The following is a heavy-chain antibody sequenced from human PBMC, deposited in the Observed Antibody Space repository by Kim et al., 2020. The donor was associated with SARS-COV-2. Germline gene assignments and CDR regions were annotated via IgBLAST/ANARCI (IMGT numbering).Heavy chain of an antibody. CDR2: ISGSGGST. D-gene: IGHD5-18*01. CDR1: GFTFSSYA. V-gene: IGHV3-23*01. J-gene: IGHJ4*02. CDR3: AREYDMIQLWFLGFLDY. Sequence: GGSLRLSCAASGFTFSSYAMSWVRQAPGKGLEWVSAISGSGGSTYYADSVKGRFTISRDNSKNTLYLQMNSLRAEDTAVYYCAREYDMIQLWFLGFLDYWGQGTLVTVSS.